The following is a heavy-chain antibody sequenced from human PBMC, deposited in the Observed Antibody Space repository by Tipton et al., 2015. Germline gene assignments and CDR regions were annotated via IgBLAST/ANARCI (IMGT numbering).Heavy chain of an antibody. V-gene: IGHV4-4*07. J-gene: IGHJ5*02. CDR3: ARKDIVGNWFDP. Sequence: TLSLTCTVSGGSIRSYYWSWIRQPAGKGLEWIGRIYTSWSTNYNPSLKGRVTMSVDTAKNQFSLKLSSVTAADTAVYYCARKDIVGNWFDPWGQGILVTVSS. CDR1: GGSIRSYY. D-gene: IGHD2-15*01. CDR2: IYTSWST.